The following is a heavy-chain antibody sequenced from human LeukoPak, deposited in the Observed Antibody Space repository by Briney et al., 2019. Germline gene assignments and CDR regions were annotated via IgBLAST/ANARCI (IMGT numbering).Heavy chain of an antibody. CDR1: GGSISSYY. Sequence: SETLSLTCTVSGGSISSYYWSWIRQPSGKGLEWIGYIYYSGSTNYNPSLKSRVTISVDTSKNQFSLKLSSVTAADTAVYYCARGSGYDGSAPLFDYWGQGTLVTVSS. CDR3: ARGSGYDGSAPLFDY. CDR2: IYYSGST. V-gene: IGHV4-59*01. J-gene: IGHJ4*02. D-gene: IGHD3-22*01.